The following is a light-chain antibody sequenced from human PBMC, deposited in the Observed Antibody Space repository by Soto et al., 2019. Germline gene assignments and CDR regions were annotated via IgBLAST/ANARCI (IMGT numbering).Light chain of an antibody. CDR1: SSDVGGYNY. CDR3: CSYAGSPRV. V-gene: IGLV2-11*01. J-gene: IGLJ1*01. Sequence: QSVLTQPRSVSGSPGQSVTISCTGTSSDVGGYNYVSWYQQHPGKAPKLMIYDVSKRPSGVPDRFSGSKSGNMASLTISGLQAEDEADYYCCSYAGSPRVFGTGTKLTVL. CDR2: DVS.